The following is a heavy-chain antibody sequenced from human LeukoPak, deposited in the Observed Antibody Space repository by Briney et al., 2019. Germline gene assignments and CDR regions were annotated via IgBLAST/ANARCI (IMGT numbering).Heavy chain of an antibody. Sequence: EASMKVSCKASGYTFTGYYMHWVRQAPGQGLEWMGWINPNSGGTNYAQKFQGRVTMTRDTSISTAYMELSRLRSDDTAVYYCARVSSDAGYGMDVWGQGTTVTVSS. CDR1: GYTFTGYY. V-gene: IGHV1-2*02. CDR3: ARVSSDAGYGMDV. J-gene: IGHJ6*02. CDR2: INPNSGGT.